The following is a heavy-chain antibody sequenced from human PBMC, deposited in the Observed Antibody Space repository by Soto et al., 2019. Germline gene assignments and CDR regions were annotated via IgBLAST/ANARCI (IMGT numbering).Heavy chain of an antibody. CDR2: ISYSGVST. D-gene: IGHD3-22*01. J-gene: IGHJ4*02. Sequence: EVQLLESGGGLVQPGGSLRLSCAASGFTFSSYAMTWVRQAPGKGLEWVSAISYSGVSTYYADSVKGRFTISRDSSENTLSLQMNSLRVDDTAVYYCAKDLHGVVIGRNFDYWGQGTLVTVSS. CDR1: GFTFSSYA. V-gene: IGHV3-23*01. CDR3: AKDLHGVVIGRNFDY.